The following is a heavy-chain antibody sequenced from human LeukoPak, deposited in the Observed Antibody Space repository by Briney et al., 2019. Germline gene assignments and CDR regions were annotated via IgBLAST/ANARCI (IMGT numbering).Heavy chain of an antibody. CDR3: ARGRTSGLWYFDL. D-gene: IGHD3-3*01. J-gene: IGHJ2*01. Sequence: ETLSLTCAVYGGSFSGYYWSWIRQPPGKGLEWIGEINHSGSTNYNPSLKSRVTISVDTSKDQFSLKLSSVTAADTAVYYCARGRTSGLWYFDLWGRGTLVTVSS. CDR1: GGSFSGYY. V-gene: IGHV4-34*01. CDR2: INHSGST.